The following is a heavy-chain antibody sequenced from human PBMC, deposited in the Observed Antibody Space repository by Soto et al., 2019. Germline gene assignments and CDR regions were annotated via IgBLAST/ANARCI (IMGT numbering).Heavy chain of an antibody. J-gene: IGHJ6*02. CDR3: VKDRVPGAYGNYYGMDV. Sequence: QVQLVESGGGVVQPGRSLRLSCRVSGITLNNSGIHWVRQATGKGLEWMAVISHDGSEQYYADSMKGRLNISRDNSKNTVNLQMNSLRGEDTAIYYCVKDRVPGAYGNYYGMDVWGQGTTVTVSS. D-gene: IGHD5-12*01. CDR1: GITLNNSG. V-gene: IGHV3-30*18. CDR2: ISHDGSEQ.